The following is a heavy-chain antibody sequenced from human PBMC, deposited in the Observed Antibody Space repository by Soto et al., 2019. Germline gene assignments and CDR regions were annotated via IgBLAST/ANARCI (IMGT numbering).Heavy chain of an antibody. CDR3: AKEHMTTIITTD. V-gene: IGHV3-30*18. J-gene: IGHJ4*02. CDR2: ISYDGSNK. D-gene: IGHD4-4*01. CDR1: GFTFSSYG. Sequence: GGSLRLSCVASGFTFSSYGMHWVRQAPGKGLEWVAVISYDGSNKYYADSVKGRFTISRDNSKNTLYLQMNSLRAEDTAVYYCAKEHMTTIITTDWGQGTLVTVSS.